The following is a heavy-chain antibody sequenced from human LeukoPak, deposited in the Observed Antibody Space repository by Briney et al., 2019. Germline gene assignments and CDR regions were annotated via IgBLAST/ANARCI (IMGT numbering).Heavy chain of an antibody. Sequence: ASVTVSCKASGYIFTSYGISWVRQAPGQGLEWMGWISAYNGNTNYPQRLQGRVTMTTDTSTTTAYMELRSLRSDDTAVYYCARDINGYYYDSHGYYPTDLWGQGTLVTVSS. CDR2: ISAYNGNT. CDR3: ARDINGYYYDSHGYYPTDL. J-gene: IGHJ5*02. CDR1: GYIFTSYG. V-gene: IGHV1-18*01. D-gene: IGHD3-22*01.